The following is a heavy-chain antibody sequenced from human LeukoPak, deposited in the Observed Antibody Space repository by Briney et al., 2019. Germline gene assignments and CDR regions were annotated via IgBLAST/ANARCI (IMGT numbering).Heavy chain of an antibody. Sequence: SVKVSCKASGGTFSSYAISWVRHAPGQGLELMGGIIPIFGTANYAQKFQGRVTITADESTSTAYMELSSLRSEDTAVYYCARDLGSWLANWFDPWGQGTLVTVSS. J-gene: IGHJ5*02. V-gene: IGHV1-69*01. CDR1: GGTFSSYA. CDR3: ARDLGSWLANWFDP. D-gene: IGHD6-13*01. CDR2: IIPIFGTA.